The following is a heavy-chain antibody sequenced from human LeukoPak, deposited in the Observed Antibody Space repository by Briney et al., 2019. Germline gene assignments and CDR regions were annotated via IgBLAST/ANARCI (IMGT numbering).Heavy chain of an antibody. CDR1: GFPFSTYG. Sequence: GRSLRLSCAASGFPFSTYGMHWVRQAPGKGLELLAVLGDDGINTHYADSVKGRFTISRDNSQNTLYLQMISLRAEDTAVYYCGVVPAATMLRDSWGQGTLVTVSS. CDR3: GVVPAATMLRDS. CDR2: LGDDGINT. D-gene: IGHD2-2*01. V-gene: IGHV3-33*01. J-gene: IGHJ4*02.